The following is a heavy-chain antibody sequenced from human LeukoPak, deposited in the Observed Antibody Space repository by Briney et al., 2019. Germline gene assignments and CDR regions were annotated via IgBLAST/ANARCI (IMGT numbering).Heavy chain of an antibody. CDR2: IYYSGST. CDR3: ARSRYYDSSSFDP. CDR1: GGSISSSSYY. Sequence: SETLSLTCTVPGGSISSSSYYWGWIRQPPGKGLEWIGSIYYSGSTYYNPSLKSRVTISVDTSKNQFSLKLSSVTAADTAVYYCARSRYYDSSSFDPWGPGTLVTVSS. D-gene: IGHD3-22*01. V-gene: IGHV4-39*01. J-gene: IGHJ5*02.